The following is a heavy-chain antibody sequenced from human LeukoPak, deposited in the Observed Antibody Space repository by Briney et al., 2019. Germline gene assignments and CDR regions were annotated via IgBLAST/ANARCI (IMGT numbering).Heavy chain of an antibody. D-gene: IGHD2-15*01. Sequence: PGGSLRLSCAASGFTFSSYGMHWVRQAPGKGLEWVAVISYDGSNKYYADSVKGRFTISRDNSKNTLYLQMNSLRAEDTAVYYCAKDQLGYCSGGSCYSGGFDYWGQGTLVTVSS. CDR3: AKDQLGYCSGGSCYSGGFDY. CDR2: ISYDGSNK. CDR1: GFTFSSYG. J-gene: IGHJ4*02. V-gene: IGHV3-30*18.